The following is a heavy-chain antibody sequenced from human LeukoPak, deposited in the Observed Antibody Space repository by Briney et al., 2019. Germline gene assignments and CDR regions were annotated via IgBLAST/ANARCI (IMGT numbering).Heavy chain of an antibody. D-gene: IGHD3-22*01. CDR1: GFAFSSYA. Sequence: GGSLRLSCAASGFAFSSYAMSWVRQAPGKGLEWVSAISGSGGSTYYADSVKGRFTISRDNSKNTLYLQMNSLRAEDTAVYYCAKHTPYLYYDSSGYFGWGQGTLVTVSS. V-gene: IGHV3-23*01. CDR2: ISGSGGST. CDR3: AKHTPYLYYDSSGYFG. J-gene: IGHJ4*02.